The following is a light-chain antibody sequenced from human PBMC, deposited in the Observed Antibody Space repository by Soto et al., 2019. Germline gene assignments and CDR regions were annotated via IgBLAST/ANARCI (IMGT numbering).Light chain of an antibody. Sequence: HSFLSQPPSRSGAPGQWHPLSCPGSPPKTGAGYDVHWYQQLPGTAPKLLIYGNSNRPSGVPDRFSGSKSGTSASLAITGLQAEDEADYYCQSYDSSLSALYVFGTGTKVTVL. V-gene: IGLV1-40*01. J-gene: IGLJ1*01. CDR3: QSYDSSLSALYV. CDR2: GNS. CDR1: PPKTGAGYD.